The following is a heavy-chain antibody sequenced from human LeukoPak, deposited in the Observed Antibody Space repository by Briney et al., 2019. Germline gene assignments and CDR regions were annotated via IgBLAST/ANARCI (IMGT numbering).Heavy chain of an antibody. CDR1: GFTFSDYY. V-gene: IGHV3-11*01. CDR2: ISSSGSTI. Sequence: GGSLRLSCAASGFTFSDYYMSWVRQAPGKGLEWVSYISSSGSTIYYADSVKGRFTISRDNAKNSLYLQMNSLRAEDTAVYYCARDKGYCSGGSCYLQYYYSGMDVWGQGTTVTVSS. J-gene: IGHJ6*02. D-gene: IGHD2-15*01. CDR3: ARDKGYCSGGSCYLQYYYSGMDV.